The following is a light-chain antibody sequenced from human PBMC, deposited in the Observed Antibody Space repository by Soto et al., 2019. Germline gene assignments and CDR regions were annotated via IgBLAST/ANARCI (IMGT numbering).Light chain of an antibody. CDR2: DAS. V-gene: IGKV1-5*01. Sequence: DIQMTQSPSTLSASVGDRVTITCRASQSIRGWLAWYQQKPGKAPNLLIYDASRLKSGVPSRFSGRGSGTEFTLTITSLQPDDFAVYYCQQRSDWLTFGGGTKVEIK. J-gene: IGKJ4*01. CDR1: QSIRGW. CDR3: QQRSDWLT.